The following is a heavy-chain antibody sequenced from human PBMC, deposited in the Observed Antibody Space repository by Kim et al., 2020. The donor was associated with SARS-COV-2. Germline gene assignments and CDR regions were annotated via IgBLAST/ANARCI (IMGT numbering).Heavy chain of an antibody. CDR2: ISGSGDGS. Sequence: GGSLRLSCAASGFSFSSYGMTWVRQAPGKGLEWVSGISGSGDGSYHADSVKGRFTISRDNSKNTLYLEMNSLRAEDTAIYYCAKEWSSDGPSQYEYWGQG. V-gene: IGHV3-23*01. CDR3: AKEWSSDGPSQYEY. D-gene: IGHD2-21*01. J-gene: IGHJ4*02. CDR1: GFSFSSYG.